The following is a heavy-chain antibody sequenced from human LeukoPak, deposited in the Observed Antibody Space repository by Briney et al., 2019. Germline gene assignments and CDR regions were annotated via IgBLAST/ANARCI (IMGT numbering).Heavy chain of an antibody. CDR1: GGSITSHSW. V-gene: IGHV4-4*02. J-gene: IGHJ6*02. CDR2: IYHGGDT. Sequence: PSETLSLTCAVSGGSITSHSWWSWVRQPPGKGLEWIGEIYHGGDTNYDPSLKSRASISVDTSRNQFSLTLHSVNAIDTALYYCTRRASGSGGTQAGMDVWGQGTTVTVSS. D-gene: IGHD2-15*01. CDR3: TRRASGSGGTQAGMDV.